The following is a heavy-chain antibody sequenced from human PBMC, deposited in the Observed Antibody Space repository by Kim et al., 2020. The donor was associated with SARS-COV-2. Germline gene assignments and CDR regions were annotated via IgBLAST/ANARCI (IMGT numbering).Heavy chain of an antibody. CDR3: ARDSRGLWDFDY. D-gene: IGHD3-16*01. V-gene: IGHV4-39*07. J-gene: IGHJ4*02. Sequence: SETLSLTCTVSGGSISSSSYYWGWIRQPPGKGLEWIGSIYYSGSTYYNPSLKSRVTISVDTSKNQFSLKLSSVTAADTAVYYCARDSRGLWDFDYWGQGTLVTVSS. CDR1: GGSISSSSYY. CDR2: IYYSGST.